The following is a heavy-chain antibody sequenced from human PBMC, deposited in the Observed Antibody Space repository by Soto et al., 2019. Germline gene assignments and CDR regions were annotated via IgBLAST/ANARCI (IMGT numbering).Heavy chain of an antibody. CDR1: GYTFTSYY. CDR2: INPSGGST. D-gene: IGHD1-26*01. J-gene: IGHJ4*02. Sequence: ASVKVSCQASGYTFTSYYMHWVRQAPGQGLEWMGIINPSGGSTSYAQKFQGRVTMTRDTSTSTVYMELSSLRSEDTAVYYCARERTIVGATHYFDYWGQGTLVTVSS. V-gene: IGHV1-46*01. CDR3: ARERTIVGATHYFDY.